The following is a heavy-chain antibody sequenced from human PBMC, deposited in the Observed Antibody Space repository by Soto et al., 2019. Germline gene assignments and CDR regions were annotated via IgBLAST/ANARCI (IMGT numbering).Heavy chain of an antibody. CDR3: ARETFHLGELSDDY. CDR2: IYYSGST. Sequence: SETLSLTCTVSGGSISRGGYYWSWIRQHPGKGLEWIGYIYYSGSTYYNPSLKSRVTISVDTSKNQFSLKLSPVTAADTAVYYCARETFHLGELSDDYWGQGTLVTVSS. CDR1: GGSISRGGYY. D-gene: IGHD3-16*02. J-gene: IGHJ4*02. V-gene: IGHV4-31*03.